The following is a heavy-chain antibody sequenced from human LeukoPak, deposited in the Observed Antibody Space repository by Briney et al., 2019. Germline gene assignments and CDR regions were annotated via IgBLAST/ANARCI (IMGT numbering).Heavy chain of an antibody. Sequence: SETLSLTCTVFGVSISNYYWSWIRQPPGKGLEWIGYIYYSGSTNYNPSLKSRVTISVDTSKNQFSLKLSSVTAADTAVYYCARQYDILTGYLNWFDHWGQGTLVTVSS. CDR2: IYYSGST. V-gene: IGHV4-59*01. CDR1: GVSISNYY. CDR3: ARQYDILTGYLNWFDH. J-gene: IGHJ5*02. D-gene: IGHD3-9*01.